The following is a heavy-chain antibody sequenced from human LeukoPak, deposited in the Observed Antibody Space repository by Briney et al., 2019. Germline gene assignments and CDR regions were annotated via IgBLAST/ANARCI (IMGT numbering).Heavy chain of an antibody. CDR2: ISSSGSRL. D-gene: IGHD1-26*01. Sequence: SGGSLRLSCAASGFIFSGYYMGWIRQAPGKGLEWVSYISSSGSRLYYTDSVKGGFIISRDNAKNSLHLQMNSLRVEDTAVYYCARARGSYAFDYWGQGTLVTVSS. CDR1: GFIFSGYY. CDR3: ARARGSYAFDY. V-gene: IGHV3-11*04. J-gene: IGHJ4*02.